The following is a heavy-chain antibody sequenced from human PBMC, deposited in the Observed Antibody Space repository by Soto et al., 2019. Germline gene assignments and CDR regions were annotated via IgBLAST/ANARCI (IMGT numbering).Heavy chain of an antibody. Sequence: QVQLVQSGAEVKKPGSSVKVSCKSSGGTFSSYTISWVRQAPGQGLEWMGRIIPILGIANYAQKFQGRVTITADKSTSTAYMELSSLRSEVTAVYYCARGGATASSFDYWGQGTLVTVSS. CDR2: IIPILGIA. CDR1: GGTFSSYT. D-gene: IGHD3-16*01. J-gene: IGHJ4*02. V-gene: IGHV1-69*02. CDR3: ARGGATASSFDY.